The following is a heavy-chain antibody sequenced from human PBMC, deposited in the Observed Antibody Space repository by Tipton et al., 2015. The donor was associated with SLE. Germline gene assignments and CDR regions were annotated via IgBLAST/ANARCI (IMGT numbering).Heavy chain of an antibody. D-gene: IGHD3-3*01. J-gene: IGHJ5*02. CDR2: IYYSGST. CDR3: ASSTYYDFWSGFNLFAP. V-gene: IGHV4-39*07. Sequence: PGLVKPSETLSLSCSVSGGSITGYDEFWAWIRQPPGKGLEWIANIYYSGSTYYNASLKSRGTISVDTSKNQFSLKLSSVTAADTAVYYCASSTYYDFWSGFNLFAPWGRGILVTVSS. CDR1: GGSITGYDEF.